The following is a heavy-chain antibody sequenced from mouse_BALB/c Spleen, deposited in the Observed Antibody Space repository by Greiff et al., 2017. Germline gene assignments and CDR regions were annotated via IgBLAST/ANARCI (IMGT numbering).Heavy chain of an antibody. CDR3: ARSGTTPFDY. Sequence: QVQLQQPGAELVMPGASVKMSCKASGYTFTDYWMHWVKQRPGQGLEWIGAIDTSDSYTSYNQKFKGKATLTVDESSSTAYMQLSSLTSEDSAVYYCARSGTTPFDYWGQGTTLTVSS. J-gene: IGHJ2*01. D-gene: IGHD1-1*01. CDR1: GYTFTDYW. V-gene: IGHV1-69*01. CDR2: IDTSDSYT.